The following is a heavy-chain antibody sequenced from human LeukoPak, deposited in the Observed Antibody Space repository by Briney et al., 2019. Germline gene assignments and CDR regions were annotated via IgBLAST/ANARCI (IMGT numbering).Heavy chain of an antibody. CDR3: ASDLTSSGWNGFDY. CDR1: GFTFSSYE. D-gene: IGHD6-19*01. Sequence: GGSLRLFCAASGFTFSSYEMNWVRQAAGKGLEWVSYISSSGGTIYYADSVKGRFTISRDNAKNSLYLQMNSLRAEDTAVYYCASDLTSSGWNGFDYWGQGTLVTVSS. CDR2: ISSSGGTI. J-gene: IGHJ4*02. V-gene: IGHV3-48*03.